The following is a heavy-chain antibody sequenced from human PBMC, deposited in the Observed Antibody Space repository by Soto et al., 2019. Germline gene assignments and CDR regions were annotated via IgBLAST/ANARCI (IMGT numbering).Heavy chain of an antibody. Sequence: PSETLSLTCTVSGGSISSYYWTWIRQPPGKGLEWIGYIYYSGSTNYNPSLKSRVTISVDTSKNQFSLKLSSVTAADTAVYYCARMTVTSAFDIWGQGTMVTVSS. D-gene: IGHD4-17*01. CDR1: GGSISSYY. V-gene: IGHV4-59*01. CDR3: ARMTVTSAFDI. CDR2: IYYSGST. J-gene: IGHJ3*02.